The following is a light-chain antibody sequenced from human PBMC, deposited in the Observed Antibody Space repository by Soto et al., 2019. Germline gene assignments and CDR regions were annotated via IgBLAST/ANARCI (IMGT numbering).Light chain of an antibody. V-gene: IGLV2-14*01. CDR1: SSDVGGYNY. CDR3: SSYTSSSTPFYV. CDR2: DVS. J-gene: IGLJ1*01. Sequence: QSALTQPASVSGSPGQSITISCTGTSSDVGGYNYVSWYQQHPGKAPKLMIYDVSNRPSGVSNRFSGSKSGNTASLTISGLQAEYEADYYCSSYTSSSTPFYVFGTGTKLTVL.